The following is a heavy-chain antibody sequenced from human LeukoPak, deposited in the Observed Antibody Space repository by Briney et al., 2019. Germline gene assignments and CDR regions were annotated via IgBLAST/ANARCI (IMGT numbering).Heavy chain of an antibody. J-gene: IGHJ6*02. D-gene: IGHD6-13*01. CDR2: ISYDGSQK. CDR3: ANLGSAGRDYYGMDV. CDR1: GFTFGDYA. Sequence: PGRSLRLSCAASGFTFGDYAMHWVRQAPGKGLEWVAVISYDGSQKYYADSVKGRFTISRDNSKNSLYLQMNSLRAEDTAVYYCANLGSAGRDYYGMDVWGQGTTVTVSS. V-gene: IGHV3-30*18.